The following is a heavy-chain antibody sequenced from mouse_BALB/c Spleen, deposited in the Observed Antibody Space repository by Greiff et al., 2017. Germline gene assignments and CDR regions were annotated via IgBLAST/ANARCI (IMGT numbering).Heavy chain of an antibody. CDR1: GFSLTGYG. J-gene: IGHJ4*01. CDR3: ARDRRYGNYGYYAMDY. D-gene: IGHD2-10*02. Sequence: VQLQESGPGLVAPSQSLSITCTVSGFSLTGYGVNWVRQPPGKGLEWLGMIWGDGSTDYNSALKSRLSISKDNSKSQVFLKMNSLQTDDTARYYCARDRRYGNYGYYAMDYWGQGTSVTVSS. CDR2: IWGDGST. V-gene: IGHV2-6-7*01.